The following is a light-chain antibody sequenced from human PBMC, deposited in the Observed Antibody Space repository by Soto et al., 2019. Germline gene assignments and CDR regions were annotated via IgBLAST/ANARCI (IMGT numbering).Light chain of an antibody. CDR3: LQDYNYPWT. Sequence: AIQMTQSPSSLSASVGDGVTITCRASQGIRDELGWYQQKPGKAPKLLIYDASSLQSGVPSRFSGSGSGTDFTLTISSLQPQDFATYYCLQDYNYPWTFGQGTKVDIK. J-gene: IGKJ1*01. CDR1: QGIRDE. V-gene: IGKV1-6*01. CDR2: DAS.